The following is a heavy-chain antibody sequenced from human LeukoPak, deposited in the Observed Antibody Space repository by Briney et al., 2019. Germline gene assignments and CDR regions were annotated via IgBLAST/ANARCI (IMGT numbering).Heavy chain of an antibody. Sequence: GGSLRLSCAASGFSFSAYAMSWVRQAPGKGLEWVSGISSNGGSAYYATSVKGRFTMSRDNSKNTLSLQMNSLRAEDTAVYYCAKDKAIGYCSGGTCSYFDYRGQGTLVTVSS. J-gene: IGHJ4*02. V-gene: IGHV3-23*01. D-gene: IGHD2-15*01. CDR3: AKDKAIGYCSGGTCSYFDY. CDR2: ISSNGGSA. CDR1: GFSFSAYA.